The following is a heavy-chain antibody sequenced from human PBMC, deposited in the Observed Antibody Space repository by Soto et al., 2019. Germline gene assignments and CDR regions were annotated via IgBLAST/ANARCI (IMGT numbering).Heavy chain of an antibody. D-gene: IGHD3-10*01. CDR1: GGSISSGGYY. V-gene: IGHV4-31*03. J-gene: IGHJ4*02. CDR2: IYYSGST. Sequence: PSETLSLTCTVSGGSISSGGYYWSWIRQHPGKGLEWIGYIYYSGSTYYNPSLKSRVTISVDTSKNQFSLKLSSVTVADTAVYYCAGGLGYGSPSFYWGQGTLVTVSS. CDR3: AGGLGYGSPSFY.